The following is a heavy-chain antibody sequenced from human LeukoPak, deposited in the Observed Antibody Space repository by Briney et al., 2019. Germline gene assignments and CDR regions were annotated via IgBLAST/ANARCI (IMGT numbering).Heavy chain of an antibody. V-gene: IGHV3-33*01. CDR3: ASFDY. CDR1: GFTFSSYG. CDR2: IWYDGSNK. J-gene: IGHJ4*02. Sequence: GRSLRLSCAASGFTFSSYGMHWVRQAPGKGLEWVVVIWYDGSNKYYADSVKGRFTISRDNSKNTLYLQMNSLRAEDTAVYYCASFDYWGQGTLVTVSS.